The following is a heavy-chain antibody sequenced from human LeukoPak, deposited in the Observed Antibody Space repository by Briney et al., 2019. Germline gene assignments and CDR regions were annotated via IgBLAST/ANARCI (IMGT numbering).Heavy chain of an antibody. CDR1: GISLSGYA. Sequence: GGSLRLSCVASGISLSGYAMSWVRHAPGKGLEWVSGIVSDGSTHHPESVKGRFATSRDNCKSTLYLQMNNLTADDTALYFCAKDLHYYVAMDVWGQGTTVTVSS. J-gene: IGHJ6*02. CDR2: IVSDGST. CDR3: AKDLHYYVAMDV. V-gene: IGHV3-23*01. D-gene: IGHD3-10*02.